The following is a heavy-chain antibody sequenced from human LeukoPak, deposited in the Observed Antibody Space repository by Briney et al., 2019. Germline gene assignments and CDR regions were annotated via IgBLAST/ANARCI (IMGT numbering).Heavy chain of an antibody. CDR2: ISGSGGST. D-gene: IGHD5-12*01. J-gene: IGHJ4*02. CDR3: AINGGGDSGYGNFDY. V-gene: IGHV3-23*01. Sequence: GGSLRLSCAASGFTFSSYAMSWVRQAPGKGLEWVSAISGSGGSTYYADSVKGRFTTSRDNAKNSLYLQMNSLRAEDTALYYCAINGGGDSGYGNFDYWGQGTLVTVSS. CDR1: GFTFSSYA.